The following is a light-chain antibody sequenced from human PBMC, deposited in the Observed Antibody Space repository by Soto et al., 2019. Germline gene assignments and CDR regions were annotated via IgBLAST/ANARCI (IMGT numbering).Light chain of an antibody. Sequence: QPVLTQSSSASASLGSSVKLTCTLSSGHSSYIIAWHQQQPGKAPRYLMKLEGSGSYNKGSGVPDRFSGSSSGADRYLTISNLRFGDEADYYCETWDSNTWVFGGGTKLTVL. V-gene: IGLV4-60*02. J-gene: IGLJ2*01. CDR1: SGHSSYI. CDR2: LEGSGSY. CDR3: ETWDSNTWV.